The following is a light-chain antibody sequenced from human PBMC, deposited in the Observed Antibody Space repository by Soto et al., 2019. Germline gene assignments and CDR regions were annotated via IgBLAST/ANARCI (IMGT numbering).Light chain of an antibody. J-gene: IGKJ1*01. Sequence: DIQMTQSPSSLSASVGDRVTITCRASQSITRYLNWYQQKPGKAPKLLIYAASSLQSGVPPRFSGSGSGTDFTLTISSLQPEDSATYYCQQSYNTPTFGQGTKVDIK. CDR3: QQSYNTPT. V-gene: IGKV1-39*01. CDR2: AAS. CDR1: QSITRY.